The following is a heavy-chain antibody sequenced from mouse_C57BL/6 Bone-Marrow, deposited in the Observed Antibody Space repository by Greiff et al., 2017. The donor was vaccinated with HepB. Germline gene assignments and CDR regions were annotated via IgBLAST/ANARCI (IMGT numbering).Heavy chain of an antibody. CDR1: GFTFSDYG. J-gene: IGHJ3*01. CDR2: ISSGSSTI. V-gene: IGHV5-17*01. Sequence: DVKLMESGGGLVKPGGSLKLSCAASGFTFSDYGMHWVRQAPEKGLEWVAYISSGSSTIYYADTVKGRFTISRDNAKNTLFLQMTSLRSEDTAMYYCARPMIRAWFAYWGQGTLVTVSA. D-gene: IGHD2-4*01. CDR3: ARPMIRAWFAY.